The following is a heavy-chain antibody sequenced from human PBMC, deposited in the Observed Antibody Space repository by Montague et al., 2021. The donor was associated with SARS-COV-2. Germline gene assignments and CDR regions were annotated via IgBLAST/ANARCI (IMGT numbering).Heavy chain of an antibody. CDR2: IDWDDDK. CDR3: ARRTYDILTGYDYGMDV. V-gene: IGHV2-70*11. Sequence: PALVKPTQTLTLTCTFSGFSLSTSGMCVSWIRQPPGKALELLARIDWDDDKYYSTSLKTRLTISKDTSKNQVVLTMTNMDPVDTATYYCARRTYDILTGYDYGMDVWGQGTTVTVSS. CDR1: GFSLSTSGMC. J-gene: IGHJ6*02. D-gene: IGHD3-9*01.